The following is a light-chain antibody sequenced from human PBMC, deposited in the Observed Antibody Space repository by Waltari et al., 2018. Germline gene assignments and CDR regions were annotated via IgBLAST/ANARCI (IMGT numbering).Light chain of an antibody. Sequence: EIVLTQSPATLSLSPGDRATLSCRASQSVSSYLAWYQQKPGQAPTLLYYDASNRATGIPARFSGSWSGTDFTLTISSLEPEDFAVYYCQQRSNWPTFGQGTRLEIK. V-gene: IGKV3-11*01. J-gene: IGKJ5*01. CDR2: DAS. CDR3: QQRSNWPT. CDR1: QSVSSY.